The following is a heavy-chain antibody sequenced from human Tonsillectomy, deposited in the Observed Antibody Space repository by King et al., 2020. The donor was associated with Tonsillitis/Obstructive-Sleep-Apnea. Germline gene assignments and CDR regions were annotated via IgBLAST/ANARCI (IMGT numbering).Heavy chain of an antibody. CDR1: GLTFSSYA. CDR3: TKRPGYSTSGAFDI. J-gene: IGHJ3*02. Sequence: VQLVESGGGLVQPGGSLRLSCAASGLTFSSYAMSWVRQAPGKGLEWCSSISGSGSETYYGDSVKGRFTISRDNSKDTLYLQMNSLRAEDTAVYYCTKRPGYSTSGAFDIWGQGTMVTVSS. CDR2: ISGSGSET. V-gene: IGHV3-23*04. D-gene: IGHD6-6*01.